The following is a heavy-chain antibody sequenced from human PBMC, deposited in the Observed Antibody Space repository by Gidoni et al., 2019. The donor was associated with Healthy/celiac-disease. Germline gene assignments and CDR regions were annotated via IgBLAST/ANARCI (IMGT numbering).Heavy chain of an antibody. J-gene: IGHJ6*02. Sequence: QVQLVQSGAEVKKPGSSVKVSCKASGGTFSSYAISWVRQAPGQGLEWMGRIIPIFGIANYAQKFQGRVTITADKSTSTAYMELSSLRSEDTAVYYCARRDTAMGLGYYYGMDVWGQGTTVTVSS. CDR3: ARRDTAMGLGYYYGMDV. D-gene: IGHD5-18*01. V-gene: IGHV1-69*04. CDR2: IIPIFGIA. CDR1: GGTFSSYA.